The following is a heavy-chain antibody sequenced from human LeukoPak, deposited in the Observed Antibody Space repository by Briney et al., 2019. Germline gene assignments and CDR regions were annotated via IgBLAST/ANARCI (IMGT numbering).Heavy chain of an antibody. V-gene: IGHV3-23*01. CDR2: ISGSGGST. CDR1: GFTFASYA. D-gene: IGHD3-10*01. J-gene: IGHJ4*02. CDR3: ANRITMVRGVPLDY. Sequence: PGGSLRLSCVASGFTFASYAMSWVRQAPGKGLEWVSAISGSGGSTYYADSVKGRFTISRDNSKNTLYLQMNSLRAEDTTVYYCANRITMVRGVPLDYWGQGTLVTVSS.